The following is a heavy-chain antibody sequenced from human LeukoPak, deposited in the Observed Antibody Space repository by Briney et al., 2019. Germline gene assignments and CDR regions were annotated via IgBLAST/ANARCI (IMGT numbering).Heavy chain of an antibody. CDR1: GYTFTTYG. CDR3: ARGYSSGWYMFDY. Sequence: ASVKVSCKASGYTFTTYGISWVRQAPGQGLEWMGWISAYNGNTNYAQKLQGRVTMTTDTSASTAYMELSSLRSEDTAVYYCARGYSSGWYMFDYWGQGTLVTVSS. D-gene: IGHD6-19*01. V-gene: IGHV1-18*01. CDR2: ISAYNGNT. J-gene: IGHJ4*02.